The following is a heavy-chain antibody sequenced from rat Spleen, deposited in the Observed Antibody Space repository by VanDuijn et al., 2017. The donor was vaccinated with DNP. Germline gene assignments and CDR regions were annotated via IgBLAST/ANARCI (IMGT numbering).Heavy chain of an antibody. D-gene: IGHD1-4*01. CDR1: RFTFSDYY. Sequence: EVLLVESDGGLVQPGRSLKLSCAASRFTFSDYYMAWVRQAPKKGLEWVATISTSGSRAYYPDSVKGRFTISRDDAKSSLYLQMNSLKSEDTATYYCARSRLPGYYPFACWGQGTLVTVSS. V-gene: IGHV5-7*01. CDR2: ISTSGSRA. CDR3: ARSRLPGYYPFAC. J-gene: IGHJ3*01.